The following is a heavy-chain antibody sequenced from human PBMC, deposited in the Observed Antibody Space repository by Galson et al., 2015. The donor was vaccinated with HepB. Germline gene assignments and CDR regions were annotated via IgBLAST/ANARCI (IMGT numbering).Heavy chain of an antibody. CDR3: ARVAASDYGDHSHFDY. D-gene: IGHD4-17*01. V-gene: IGHV3-11*06. CDR1: GFTFSGYY. Sequence: SLRLSCAVSGFTFSGYYMSWIRQAPGKGLEWISYISSSSLYTNYADSVKGRFTISRDNAKNSLYLQISSARAEDTALYYCARVAASDYGDHSHFDYWGQGTLVTVSS. CDR2: ISSSSLYT. J-gene: IGHJ4*02.